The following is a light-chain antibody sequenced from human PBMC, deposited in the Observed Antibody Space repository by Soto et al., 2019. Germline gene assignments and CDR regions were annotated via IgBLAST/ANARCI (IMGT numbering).Light chain of an antibody. CDR2: EGN. J-gene: IGLJ2*01. V-gene: IGLV2-14*02. CDR3: SSYTSSSALI. Sequence: SALTQPASVSGSPGQSITISCTGSTSDIGSYNLVSWYQQHPGKAPKLMIYEGNKRPSGVSNRFSGSRSGNTASLTISGLQAEDEADYYCSSYTSSSALIFGGGTKLTVL. CDR1: TSDIGSYNL.